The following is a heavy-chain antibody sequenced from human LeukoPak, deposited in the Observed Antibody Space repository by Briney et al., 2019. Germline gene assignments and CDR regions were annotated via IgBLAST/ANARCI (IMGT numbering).Heavy chain of an antibody. V-gene: IGHV1-69*04. CDR2: IIPILGIA. CDR1: GYTFTSYG. Sequence: VASVKVSCKASGYTFTSYGISWVRQAPGQGLEWMGRIIPILGIANYAQKFQGRVTITADKSTSTAYMELSSLRSEDTAVYYCARDDGAAYFDYWGQGTLVTVSS. CDR3: ARDDGAAYFDY. J-gene: IGHJ4*02. D-gene: IGHD6-25*01.